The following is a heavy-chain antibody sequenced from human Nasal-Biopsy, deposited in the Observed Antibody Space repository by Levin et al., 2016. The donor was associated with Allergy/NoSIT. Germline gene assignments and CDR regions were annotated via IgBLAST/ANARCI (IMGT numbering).Heavy chain of an antibody. V-gene: IGHV1-18*04. CDR1: GYTFSIYA. CDR2: ISAETGNT. Sequence: ASVKVSCKASGYTFSIYAISWVRQVPGQGLEWMGWISAETGNTKYAQNFQGRFIVTMDKSTTTAYMELRSLRHDDTAVYFCARDSRFEDFYGDGIDYWGQGTLVTVSS. D-gene: IGHD4-17*01. CDR3: ARDSRFEDFYGDGIDY. J-gene: IGHJ4*02.